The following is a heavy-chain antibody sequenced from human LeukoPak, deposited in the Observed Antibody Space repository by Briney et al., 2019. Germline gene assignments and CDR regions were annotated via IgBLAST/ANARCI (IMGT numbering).Heavy chain of an antibody. CDR3: AKDVVPDSGWDLDY. V-gene: IGHV3-23*01. CDR1: GFTFSTYS. CDR2: IHPSGDST. Sequence: QAGGSLRLPCAASGFTFSTYSMTWVRQGPGKGLEWVSSIHPSGDSTFYADSVKGRFTISRDNSKNTLYLQMSSLRTEDTAIYYCAKDVVPDSGWDLDYWGQGTLVTVSS. J-gene: IGHJ4*02. D-gene: IGHD6-19*01.